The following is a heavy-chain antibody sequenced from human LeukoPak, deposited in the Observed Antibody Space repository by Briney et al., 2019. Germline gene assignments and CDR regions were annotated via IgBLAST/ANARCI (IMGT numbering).Heavy chain of an antibody. Sequence: ASVKVSCKASGYNFKSSGMAWVRQAPGQGLEWVGWISGYNGDTKYAQQLQGRLTTTTDTFTSTAYMELSSLRSEDAAVYYCARDLGVVVIPTGEYYFDYWGQGTLVTVSS. CDR3: ARDLGVVVIPTGEYYFDY. V-gene: IGHV1-18*01. D-gene: IGHD3-22*01. CDR2: ISGYNGDT. J-gene: IGHJ4*02. CDR1: GYNFKSSG.